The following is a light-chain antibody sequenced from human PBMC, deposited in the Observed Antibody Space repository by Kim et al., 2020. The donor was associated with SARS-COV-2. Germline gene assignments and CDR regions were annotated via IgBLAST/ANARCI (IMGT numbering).Light chain of an antibody. J-gene: IGKJ2*01. CDR1: QSISSS. CDR3: QQSYSTPYT. V-gene: IGKV1-39*01. CDR2: AAS. Sequence: DIQMTQSPSSMSASVGDRVTITCRASQSISSSLNWYQQKPGKAPKLLIYAASSLQSGVPSRFSGSGSGTDFTLTINSLQPEDFATYYCQQSYSTPYTFGQGTKLEI.